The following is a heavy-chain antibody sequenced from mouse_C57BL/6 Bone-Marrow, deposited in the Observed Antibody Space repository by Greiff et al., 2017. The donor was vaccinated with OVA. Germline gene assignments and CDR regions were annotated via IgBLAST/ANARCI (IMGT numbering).Heavy chain of an antibody. Sequence: QVQLQQPGAELVKPGASVKLSCKASGYTFTSYWMQWVKQRPGQGLEWIGEIDPSDSYTNYNQKFKGKATLTVDTSSSTAYMQLSSLTSEDSAVYYCARDSSGSSFAYWGQGTLVTVSA. V-gene: IGHV1-50*01. D-gene: IGHD3-2*02. CDR3: ARDSSGSSFAY. CDR1: GYTFTSYW. CDR2: IDPSDSYT. J-gene: IGHJ3*01.